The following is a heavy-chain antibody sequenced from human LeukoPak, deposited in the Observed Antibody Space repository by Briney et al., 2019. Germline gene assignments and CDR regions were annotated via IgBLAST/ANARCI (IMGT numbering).Heavy chain of an antibody. V-gene: IGHV4-59*10. CDR1: GGSFSGYY. CDR3: TREPVP. D-gene: IGHD6-19*01. J-gene: IGHJ4*02. CDR2: IYAGGTA. Sequence: PSETLSLTCAVYGGSFSGYYWSWISQPPGKGLEWIGRIYAGGTASYNPSLKSRVTMSADMSKNQLSLKLTSVTAADTAVYYCTREPVPWGQGTLVTVSS.